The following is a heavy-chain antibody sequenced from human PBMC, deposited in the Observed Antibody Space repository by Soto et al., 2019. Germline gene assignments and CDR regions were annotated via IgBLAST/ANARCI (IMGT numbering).Heavy chain of an antibody. CDR1: GYTFTDYG. V-gene: IGHV1-18*01. Sequence: QVHLVQSGAEVEKPGASVKVSCKASGYTFTDYGISWVRQAPGQGLQWMGWITAFNGNTKYAQQFQGRVPMTTDTSTSTAYMELRSLESDDTAVYYCARISQSDFWSGYYYFFDYWGQGTLVTVSS. CDR2: ITAFNGNT. D-gene: IGHD3-3*01. CDR3: ARISQSDFWSGYYYFFDY. J-gene: IGHJ4*02.